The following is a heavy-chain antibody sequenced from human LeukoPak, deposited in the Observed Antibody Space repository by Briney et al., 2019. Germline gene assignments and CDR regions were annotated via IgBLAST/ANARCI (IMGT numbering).Heavy chain of an antibody. D-gene: IGHD3-22*01. Sequence: TGGSLRLSCAASGFTFSSYAMHWVRQAPGKGLEWVAVISYDGSNKYYADSVKGRFTISRDNSKNMLYLQMNSLRAEDTAVYYCAREAMSSSGYYGPLDYWGQGTLVTVSS. CDR2: ISYDGSNK. CDR1: GFTFSSYA. V-gene: IGHV3-30-3*01. J-gene: IGHJ4*02. CDR3: AREAMSSSGYYGPLDY.